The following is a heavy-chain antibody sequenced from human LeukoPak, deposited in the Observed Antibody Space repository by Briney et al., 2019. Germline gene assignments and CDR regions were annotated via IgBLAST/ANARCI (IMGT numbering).Heavy chain of an antibody. D-gene: IGHD1-1*01. Sequence: PSEILSLTCTVSGGSISSFSYYWGWIRQPPGKGLEWIGNIYYSGTTYYNPSLKGRVTISVDTSKNQFSLKLSSVTAADTAVYYCARDGRVQDPEGYMDVWGKGTTVTVSS. CDR3: ARDGRVQDPEGYMDV. J-gene: IGHJ6*03. CDR2: IYYSGTT. V-gene: IGHV4-39*07. CDR1: GGSISSFSYY.